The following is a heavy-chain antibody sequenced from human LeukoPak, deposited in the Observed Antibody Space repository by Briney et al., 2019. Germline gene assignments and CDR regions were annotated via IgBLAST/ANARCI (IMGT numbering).Heavy chain of an antibody. J-gene: IGHJ4*02. CDR1: GFTFSSYA. CDR3: ASRRDGYNFYEDY. V-gene: IGHV3-23*01. CDR2: ISGSGGST. D-gene: IGHD5-24*01. Sequence: GRSLRLSCAASGFTFSSYAMSWVRQPPGKGLEWVSAISGSGGSTYYADSVKGRFTISRDNSKNTLYLQMNGLRAEDTAVYYCASRRDGYNFYEDYWGQGTLVTVSS.